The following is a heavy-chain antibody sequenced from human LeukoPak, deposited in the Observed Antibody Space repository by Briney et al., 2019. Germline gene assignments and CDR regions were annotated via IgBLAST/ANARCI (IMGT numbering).Heavy chain of an antibody. CDR1: GGSLSRYY. CDR2: IYTSGST. V-gene: IGHV4-4*07. J-gene: IGHJ4*02. D-gene: IGHD3-22*01. Sequence: SETLSLTCTVSGGSLSRYYWRWIRQPAAKELEWIGRIYTSGSTNYNPSLKSRVTMSVDTSKNQFSLKLSSVTAADTAVYYCAREPLSKNYYDHLDDDYWGQGTLVTVSS. CDR3: AREPLSKNYYDHLDDDY.